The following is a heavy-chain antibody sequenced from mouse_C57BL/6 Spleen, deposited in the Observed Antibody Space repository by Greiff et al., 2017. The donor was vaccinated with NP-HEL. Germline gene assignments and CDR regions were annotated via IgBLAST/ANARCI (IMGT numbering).Heavy chain of an antibody. D-gene: IGHD4-1*01. CDR2: ISGGGGNT. CDR1: GFTFSSYT. CDR3: ARLDWYYAMDY. Sequence: EVMLVESGGGLVKPGGSLKLSCAASGFTFSSYTMSWVRQTPEKRLEWVATISGGGGNTYYPASVKGRFTISRDNAKNTLYLQMSSLRSEDTALYYCARLDWYYAMDYWGQGTSVTVSS. J-gene: IGHJ4*01. V-gene: IGHV5-9*01.